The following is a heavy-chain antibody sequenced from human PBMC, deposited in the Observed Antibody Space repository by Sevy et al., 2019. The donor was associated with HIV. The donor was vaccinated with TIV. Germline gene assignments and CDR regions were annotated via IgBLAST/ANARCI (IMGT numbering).Heavy chain of an antibody. V-gene: IGHV3-74*01. CDR1: GFTFSSYL. D-gene: IGHD2-15*01. CDR2: IKTDGSDT. Sequence: GGSLRLSCAASGFTFSSYLMHWVRQVPGKGLVWVSRIKTDGSDTSYADSVKGRFTISRDNTKNTLYLQMNSLRAEDTAVYYCARRPTDQSCSYWFDPWGQGTLVTVSS. J-gene: IGHJ5*02. CDR3: ARRPTDQSCSYWFDP.